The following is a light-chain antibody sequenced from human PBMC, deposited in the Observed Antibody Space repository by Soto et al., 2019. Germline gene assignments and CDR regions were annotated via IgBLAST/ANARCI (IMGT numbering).Light chain of an antibody. J-gene: IGKJ1*01. CDR2: AAS. Sequence: ELVLTQSPGTLSLSPGERATLSCRASQSVSVNSLAWYQQKGGQAPRLLIYAASTRATGVPDRFSGSGSGTEFTLTISSLQSEDFAVYYCLQYNSWPPRTFGQGTKVDIK. V-gene: IGKV3-15*01. CDR3: LQYNSWPPRT. CDR1: QSVSVN.